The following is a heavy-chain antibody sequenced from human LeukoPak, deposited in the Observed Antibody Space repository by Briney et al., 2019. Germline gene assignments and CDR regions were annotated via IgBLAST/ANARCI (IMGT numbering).Heavy chain of an antibody. Sequence: GGSLRLSCAASGFTFSTYWMSWVRQAPGKGLEWVANIKHDGTEKHYVDSVKGRFTISRDNSKNTLYLQMNSLRAEDTAVYYCARRNYYYYYMDVWGKGTTVTVSS. CDR2: IKHDGTEK. V-gene: IGHV3-7*01. J-gene: IGHJ6*03. CDR1: GFTFSTYW. CDR3: ARRNYYYYYMDV.